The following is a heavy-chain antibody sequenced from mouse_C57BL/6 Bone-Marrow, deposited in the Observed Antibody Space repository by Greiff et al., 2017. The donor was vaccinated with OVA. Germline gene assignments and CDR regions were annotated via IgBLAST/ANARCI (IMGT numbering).Heavy chain of an antibody. V-gene: IGHV1-26*01. CDR3: ARRDGYYALYYFDY. J-gene: IGHJ2*01. D-gene: IGHD2-3*01. Sequence: ELQLQQSGPELVKPGASVKISCKASGYTFTDYYMNWVKQSHGKSLEWIGDINPNNGGTSYNQKFKGKATLTVDKSSSTAYMELRSLTSEDSAVYYCARRDGYYALYYFDYWGQGTTLTVSS. CDR2: INPNNGGT. CDR1: GYTFTDYY.